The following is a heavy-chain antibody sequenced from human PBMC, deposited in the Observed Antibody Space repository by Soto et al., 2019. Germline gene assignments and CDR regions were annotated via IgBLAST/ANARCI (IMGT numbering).Heavy chain of an antibody. CDR3: ARWYGSEVFDY. J-gene: IGHJ4*02. Sequence: QLQLQESGPGLVKPSETLSLTCTVSGGSISSSSYYWGWSRQPPGKRLEWIGGMYYSVSTYFNPSLKSRVTIYVDTSKNQVSLKLSSVTAADTAVYYCARWYGSEVFDYWGQGTLVTVSS. CDR1: GGSISSSSYY. V-gene: IGHV4-39*01. CDR2: MYYSVST. D-gene: IGHD3-10*01.